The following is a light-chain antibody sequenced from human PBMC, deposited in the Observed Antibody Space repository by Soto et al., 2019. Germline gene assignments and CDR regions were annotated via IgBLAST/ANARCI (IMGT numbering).Light chain of an antibody. V-gene: IGKV3-20*01. J-gene: IGKJ4*01. CDR1: QSVSSSY. CDR2: GAS. Sequence: EIVLTQSPGTLSLSPGERATLSCRASQSVSSSYLAWYQQKPGQAPRLLIYGASSRATGIPDRFSGSGSGTDFTLPISRLEPEDFAVYYCQQYGSSPTFGGGPKVEIK. CDR3: QQYGSSPT.